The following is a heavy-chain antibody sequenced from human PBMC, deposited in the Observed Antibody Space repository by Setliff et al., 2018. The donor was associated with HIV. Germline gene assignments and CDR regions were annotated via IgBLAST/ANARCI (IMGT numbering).Heavy chain of an antibody. D-gene: IGHD4-17*01. J-gene: IGHJ4*02. CDR3: AAKKSGDYPFN. Sequence: PSETLSLTCTVSGGSISRGSYYWSWIRQPPGKGLEWLGSIYHLENTYDNPSLRSRATISADTSKNQFSMDLSSVTAADTAVYYCAAKKSGDYPFNWGQGTLVTVPQ. CDR2: IYHLENT. V-gene: IGHV4-39*07. CDR1: GGSISRGSYY.